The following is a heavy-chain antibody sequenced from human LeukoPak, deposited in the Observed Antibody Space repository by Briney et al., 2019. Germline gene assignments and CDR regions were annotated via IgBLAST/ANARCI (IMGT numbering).Heavy chain of an antibody. CDR3: ARARAGYTLLDAFDI. D-gene: IGHD5-24*01. J-gene: IGHJ3*02. V-gene: IGHV1-2*04. Sequence: ASVKVSCTASGYTFTGYYMHWGRQAPGQGLEWMGRINPNSGGINYAQKFQGWVTMTRDTSISTAYMELSRLRSDDTAVYYCARARAGYTLLDAFDIWGQGTMVTVSS. CDR1: GYTFTGYY. CDR2: INPNSGGI.